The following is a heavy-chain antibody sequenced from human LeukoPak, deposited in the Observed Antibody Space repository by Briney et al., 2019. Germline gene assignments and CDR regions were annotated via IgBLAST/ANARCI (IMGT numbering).Heavy chain of an antibody. CDR1: GFTLINFP. D-gene: IGHD4-17*01. J-gene: IGHJ4*02. V-gene: IGHV3-64*01. CDR3: TRGGTVNPCDY. CDR2: ISSNGIST. Sequence: GGSLRIPCAASGFTLINFPMHWVRQAPGKGLEYVSGISSNGISTYYANSVKGRFTISRDNSKTTLYLQMGSLRAEDMAVYYCTRGGTVNPCDYWGQGTLLTVSS.